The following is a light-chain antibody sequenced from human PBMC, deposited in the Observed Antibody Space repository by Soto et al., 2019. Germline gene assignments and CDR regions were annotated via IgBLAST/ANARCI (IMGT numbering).Light chain of an antibody. V-gene: IGKV3-20*01. J-gene: IGKJ4*01. CDR2: GAS. CDR1: QSVSSN. CDR3: QQLGSSLT. Sequence: EIVMTQSPATLSVSPGERATLSCRASQSVSSNLAWHQQKPGQAPRLLMYGASSRATGIPDRLRGSGSGTEFTLTIRRMEPEDFAVDYCQQLGSSLTFGGGTKVDIK.